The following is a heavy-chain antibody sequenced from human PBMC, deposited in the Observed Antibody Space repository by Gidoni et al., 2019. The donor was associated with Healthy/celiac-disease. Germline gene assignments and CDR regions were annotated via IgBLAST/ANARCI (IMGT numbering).Heavy chain of an antibody. CDR3: AKGPKGRMRSSWYPYYFDY. V-gene: IGHV3-23*01. CDR1: GFTFISYA. D-gene: IGHD6-13*01. Sequence: EVQLLESGGGLVQPGGSLRLSCAASGFTFISYAMSWVRQAPGKGLEWVSAISGSGGSTYYADSVKGRFTISRDNSKNTLYLQMNSLRAEDTAVYYCAKGPKGRMRSSWYPYYFDYWGQGTLVTVSS. CDR2: ISGSGGST. J-gene: IGHJ4*02.